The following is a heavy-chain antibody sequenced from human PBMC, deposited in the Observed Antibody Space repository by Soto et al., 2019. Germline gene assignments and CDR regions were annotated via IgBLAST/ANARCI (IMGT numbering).Heavy chain of an antibody. V-gene: IGHV4-34*01. D-gene: IGHD6-13*01. J-gene: IGHJ6*03. CDR3: ARGSRSWYWDLNYYYYMDV. CDR1: GGSFSGYY. CDR2: INHSGST. Sequence: SETLSLTCAVYGGSFSGYYWSWIRQPPGKGLEWIGEINHSGSTNYNPSLKSRVTISVDTSKNQFSLKLSSVTAADTAVYYCARGSRSWYWDLNYYYYMDVWGKGTTVTVSS.